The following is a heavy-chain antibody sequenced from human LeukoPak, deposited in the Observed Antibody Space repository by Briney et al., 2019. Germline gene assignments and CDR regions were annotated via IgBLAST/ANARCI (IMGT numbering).Heavy chain of an antibody. V-gene: IGHV3-30*02. J-gene: IGHJ4*02. CDR3: ANLSPTDTSGDY. CDR1: GFMFSSYG. D-gene: IGHD3-10*01. CDR2: IRYDGSNK. Sequence: GGSLRLSCAASGFMFSSYGMHWVRQAPGKGLEWVAFIRYDGSNKYSGDSVRGRFTISRDNSKNTLYLQMNSLRAEDTAVYYCANLSPTDTSGDYWGQGTLVTVSS.